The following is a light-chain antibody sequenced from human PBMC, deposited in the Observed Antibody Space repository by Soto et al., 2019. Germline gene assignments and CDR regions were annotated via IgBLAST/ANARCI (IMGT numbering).Light chain of an antibody. CDR2: EDS. CDR3: CSYAGSSTLV. CDR1: SSDVGRYNL. V-gene: IGLV2-23*01. J-gene: IGLJ2*01. Sequence: QSALTQPASLSGSPGKSITISCTGTSSDVGRYNLVSWYQQHPGKAPKLMIYEDSKRPSGVSNRFSGSKSGNTASLTISWLHAEDEADYYCCSYAGSSTLVFGGGTKLTVL.